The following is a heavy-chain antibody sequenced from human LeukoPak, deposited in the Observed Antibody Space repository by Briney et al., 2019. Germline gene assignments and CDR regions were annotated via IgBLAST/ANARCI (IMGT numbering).Heavy chain of an antibody. J-gene: IGHJ4*02. CDR2: FSSSGSTI. V-gene: IGHV3-11*01. D-gene: IGHD6-13*01. CDR1: GFTFSDYY. CDR3: ASPVIIAAAGLDY. Sequence: TGGSLRLSCAASGFTFSDYYMSWIRQAPGKGLEWVSYFSSSGSTIYYADSVKGRFTISRDNAKNSLYLQMNSLRAEDTAVYYCASPVIIAAAGLDYWGQGTLVTVSS.